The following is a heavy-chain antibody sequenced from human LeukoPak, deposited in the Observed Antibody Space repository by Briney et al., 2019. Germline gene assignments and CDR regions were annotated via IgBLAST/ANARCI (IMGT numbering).Heavy chain of an antibody. V-gene: IGHV3-66*02. CDR1: GFTFSSNY. Sequence: PGXSLRLSCAASGFTFSSNYMSWVRQAPGKGLEWVSVLYSGGSTYYADSVKGRFTISRDNSKNTLYLQMNSLRAEDTAVYYCTRWTTDAFDIWGQGTMVTVSS. J-gene: IGHJ3*02. CDR2: LYSGGST. CDR3: TRWTTDAFDI. D-gene: IGHD1-1*01.